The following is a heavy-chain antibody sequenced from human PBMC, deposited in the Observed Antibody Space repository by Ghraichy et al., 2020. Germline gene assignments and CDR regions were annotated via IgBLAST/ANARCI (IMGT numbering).Heavy chain of an antibody. J-gene: IGHJ4*02. CDR2: ISYDGSNK. V-gene: IGHV3-30-3*01. D-gene: IGHD6-19*01. CDR3: ARAVQPTYSSDWYRRGVDY. Sequence: LEWVAVISYDGSNKYYADSVKGRFTISRDNSKNTLYLQMNSLRAEDTAVYYCARAVQPTYSSDWYRRGVDYWGQGTLV.